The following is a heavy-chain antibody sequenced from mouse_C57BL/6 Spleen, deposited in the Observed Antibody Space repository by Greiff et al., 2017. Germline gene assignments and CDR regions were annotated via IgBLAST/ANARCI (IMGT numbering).Heavy chain of an antibody. V-gene: IGHV1-69*01. D-gene: IGHD1-1*01. J-gene: IGHJ4*01. CDR1: GYTFTSYW. Sequence: QVQLQQPGAELVMPGASVKLSCKASGYTFTSYWMPWVQQRPGQGLEWIGEIDPSDSYTNYNQKFKGKSTLTVDKSSSTAYMQLSSLTSEDSAVYYCARGYYGRSPFYAMDYWGQGTSVTVSS. CDR3: ARGYYGRSPFYAMDY. CDR2: IDPSDSYT.